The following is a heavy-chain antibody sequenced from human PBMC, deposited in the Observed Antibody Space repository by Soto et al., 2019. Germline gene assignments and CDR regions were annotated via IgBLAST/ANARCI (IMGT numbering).Heavy chain of an antibody. CDR2: INHSGST. CDR1: GGSFSGYY. J-gene: IGHJ5*02. V-gene: IGHV4-34*01. Sequence: QVQLQQWGAGLLKPSETLSLTCAVYGGSFSGYYWSWIRQPPGKGLEWIGEINHSGSTNYNPSLKSRVTISVDTSKNQLYLKLSSVTAADTAVYYCARGRHYYYGSGSYLNWFDPWGQGTLVTVSS. CDR3: ARGRHYYYGSGSYLNWFDP. D-gene: IGHD3-10*01.